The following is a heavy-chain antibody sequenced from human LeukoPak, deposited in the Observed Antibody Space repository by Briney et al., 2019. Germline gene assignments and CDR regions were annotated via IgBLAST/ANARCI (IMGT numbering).Heavy chain of an antibody. CDR2: INPDNGGT. J-gene: IGHJ4*02. D-gene: IGHD6-13*01. V-gene: IGHV1-2*02. CDR3: ARARSGTGNDY. Sequence: GASVKVSCKASGYTFTGYYMHWVRQAPGQGLEWMGWINPDNGGTNYAQKFQGRVTITRDASISTAYLGLSRLRFDDTAVYYCARARSGTGNDYWGQGTLVTVSS. CDR1: GYTFTGYY.